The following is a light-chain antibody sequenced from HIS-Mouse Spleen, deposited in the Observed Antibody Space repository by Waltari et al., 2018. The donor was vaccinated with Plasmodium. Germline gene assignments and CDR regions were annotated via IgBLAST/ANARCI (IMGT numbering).Light chain of an antibody. V-gene: IGKV3-15*01. CDR2: GAS. J-gene: IGKJ3*01. CDR1: QSVSSN. CDR3: QQYNNWSFT. Sequence: EIVMTQSPATLSVSPGERATLSCRASQSVSSNLAWYQQQPGQAPRLLIYGASTRATGIPARCSGSGSVTEFTLTISSLQSEDFAVYYCQQYNNWSFTFGPGTKVDIK.